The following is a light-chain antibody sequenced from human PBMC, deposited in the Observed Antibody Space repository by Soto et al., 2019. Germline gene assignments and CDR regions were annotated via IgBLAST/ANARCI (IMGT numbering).Light chain of an antibody. CDR1: SSDVGAYNY. J-gene: IGLJ1*01. CDR2: EVS. CDR3: SSYTTSGTYV. Sequence: QSVLTQPASVSESPGQSITISCTGTSSDVGAYNYVSWYQQHPGKAPKLMIYEVSNRPSGVSDRFSGSKSGNTASLTNSGLQAEDEGDYYCSSYTTSGTYVFGTGTKVTVL. V-gene: IGLV2-14*01.